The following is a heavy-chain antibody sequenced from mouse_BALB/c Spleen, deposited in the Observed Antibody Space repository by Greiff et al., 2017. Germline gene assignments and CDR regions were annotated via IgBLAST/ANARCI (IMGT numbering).Heavy chain of an antibody. Sequence: VQLHQSGAELAKPGASVKMSCKASGYTFTSYWMHWVKQRPGQGLEWIGYINPSTGYTEYNQKFKDKATLTADKSSSTAYMQLSSLTSEDSAVYYCARSVVAPYAMDYWGQGTSVTVSS. CDR3: ARSVVAPYAMDY. J-gene: IGHJ4*01. CDR1: GYTFTSYW. CDR2: INPSTGYT. V-gene: IGHV1-7*01. D-gene: IGHD1-1*01.